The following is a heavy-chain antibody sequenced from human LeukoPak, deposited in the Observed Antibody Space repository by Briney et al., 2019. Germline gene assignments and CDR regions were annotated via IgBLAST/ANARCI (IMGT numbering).Heavy chain of an antibody. CDR1: GYTFTGSY. D-gene: IGHD3-22*01. CDR3: AKYYYDSYEGYYFDY. Sequence: GASVRVSCEASGYTFTGSYMHWVRQAPGQGLEWMGWINPNSGGTNYAQKFQGRVTMTRDTSISTAYMELSRLKSDDTAFYYCAKYYYDSYEGYYFDYWGQGTLVTVSS. V-gene: IGHV1-2*02. CDR2: INPNSGGT. J-gene: IGHJ4*02.